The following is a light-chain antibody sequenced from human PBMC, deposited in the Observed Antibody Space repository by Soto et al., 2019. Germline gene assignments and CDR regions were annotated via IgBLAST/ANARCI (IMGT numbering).Light chain of an antibody. CDR2: DAS. CDR3: QQYNSWT. V-gene: IGKV1-5*01. CDR1: QSISTY. Sequence: DIQMTQSPSSLSASVGDRVTITCRASQSISTYVNWYQQKAGKAPKLLIYDASSLESGVPSRFSGSGSGTEFTLTISSLQPDDLATYYCQQYNSWTFGQGTKVDIK. J-gene: IGKJ1*01.